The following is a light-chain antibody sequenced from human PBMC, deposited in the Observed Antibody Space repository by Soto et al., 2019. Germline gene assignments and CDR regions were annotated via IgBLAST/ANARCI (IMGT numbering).Light chain of an antibody. Sequence: DIQMTQSPSTLSASVGDRVTITCRASQSISTWLAWYQQKPGKAPKLLIYDASALQSGVPSRFSGSGSGTDFTLTISSLQPDDFATYYCQQYNPSSRTFGQGTKVDIK. CDR1: QSISTW. J-gene: IGKJ1*01. CDR2: DAS. CDR3: QQYNPSSRT. V-gene: IGKV1-5*01.